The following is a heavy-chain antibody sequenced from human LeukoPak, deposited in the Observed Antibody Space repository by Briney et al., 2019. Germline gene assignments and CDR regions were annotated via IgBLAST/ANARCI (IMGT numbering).Heavy chain of an antibody. Sequence: PSQTLPLTCTVSGGSISSGGYYWSWIRQHPGKGLEWIGYIYYSGSTYYNPSLKSRVTISVDTSKNQFSLKLSSETAADTAVYYCATDRGYDYVWGSYRYHNWFDPWGQGTLVTVSS. J-gene: IGHJ5*02. D-gene: IGHD3-16*02. CDR2: IYYSGST. V-gene: IGHV4-31*03. CDR1: GGSISSGGYY. CDR3: ATDRGYDYVWGSYRYHNWFDP.